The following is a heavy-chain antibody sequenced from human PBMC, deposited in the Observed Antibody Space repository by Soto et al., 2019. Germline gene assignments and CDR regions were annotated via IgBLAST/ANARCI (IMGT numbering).Heavy chain of an antibody. CDR2: IYYSGST. J-gene: IGHJ4*02. D-gene: IGHD3-10*01. CDR1: GGSISSYY. V-gene: IGHV4-59*08. Sequence: QVQLQESGPGRVKPSETLSLTCTVSGGSISSYYWSWIRQPPGKGLEWIGYIYYSGSTNYNPSLRSRVAIAVXTXKXXSSLKLSSVTDADTAVYYCASQVPGPYGSGSYFDYWGQGTLVTVSS. CDR3: ASQVPGPYGSGSYFDY.